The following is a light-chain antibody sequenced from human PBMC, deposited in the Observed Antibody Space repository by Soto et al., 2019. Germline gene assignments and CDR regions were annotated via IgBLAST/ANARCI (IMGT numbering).Light chain of an antibody. CDR3: SSYTTSSTWV. CDR2: EVS. Sequence: QSALTQPASVSGSPGQSITISCTGTSSAVGGYNYVSWFQQHPGKAPKLMLSEVSNRPSGVSNRFSGSKSGNTASLTISGLQAEDEADYYCSSYTTSSTWVFGGGTKLTVL. J-gene: IGLJ3*02. V-gene: IGLV2-14*01. CDR1: SSAVGGYNY.